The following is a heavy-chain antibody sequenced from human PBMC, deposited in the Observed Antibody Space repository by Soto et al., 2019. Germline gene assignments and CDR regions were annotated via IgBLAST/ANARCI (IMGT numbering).Heavy chain of an antibody. J-gene: IGHJ4*02. CDR3: VRLLWFGELP. D-gene: IGHD3-10*01. CDR2: IYWDGDK. CDR1: GFSLSTSGVG. V-gene: IGHV2-5*02. Sequence: QITVKASGPTLVKPTQTLTLTCTISGFSLSTSGVGVGWIRQPPGKALDWLALIYWDGDKRYSPSLKSRPTITKDTSKHQVVLTMTNMYPVDTATCDGVRLLWFGELPWGQGTLVTVPS.